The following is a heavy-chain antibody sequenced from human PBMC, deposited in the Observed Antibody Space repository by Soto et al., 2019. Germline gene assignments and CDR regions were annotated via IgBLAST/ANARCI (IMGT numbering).Heavy chain of an antibody. D-gene: IGHD3-10*01. V-gene: IGHV4-31*03. Sequence: SETLSLTCTVSGGSISSGSYYWSWIRQHPGKGLECIGYIYYSGSTYYNPSLKSRVTISIDTSKNQFSLKLSSVTAADTAVYYCATDYPGSGSPWFDVWGPGPRVAVS. CDR1: GGSISSGSYY. J-gene: IGHJ6*02. CDR3: ATDYPGSGSPWFDV. CDR2: IYYSGST.